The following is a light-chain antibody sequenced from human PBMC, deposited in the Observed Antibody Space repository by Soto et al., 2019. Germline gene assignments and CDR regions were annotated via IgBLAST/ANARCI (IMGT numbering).Light chain of an antibody. Sequence: DIVMTQSPATLSLSPGDSATLSCRTSQNVSNNLAWYQQKPGQAPRLLIYGASNRATGIPDRFSGSGSGTDFTLTISKLEPEDFAVYHCQQYGGSPRTFGQGTKVDIK. J-gene: IGKJ1*01. CDR3: QQYGGSPRT. V-gene: IGKV3-20*01. CDR1: QNVSNN. CDR2: GAS.